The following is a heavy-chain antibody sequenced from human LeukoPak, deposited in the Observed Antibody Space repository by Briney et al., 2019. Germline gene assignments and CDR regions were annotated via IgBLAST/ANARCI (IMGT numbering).Heavy chain of an antibody. Sequence: ASVKVSCKASGYTFTSYGISWVRQAPGQGLEWMGWISAYNGNTNYAQKLQGRVTMTTDTSTSTAYMELRSLRSDDTAVFYCARDSGSSGSGAIYGMDVWGQGTTVTVSS. CDR2: ISAYNGNT. D-gene: IGHD6-19*01. CDR1: GYTFTSYG. V-gene: IGHV1-18*01. J-gene: IGHJ6*02. CDR3: ARDSGSSGSGAIYGMDV.